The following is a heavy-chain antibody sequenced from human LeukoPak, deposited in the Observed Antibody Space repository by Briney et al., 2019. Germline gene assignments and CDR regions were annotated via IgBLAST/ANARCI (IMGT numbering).Heavy chain of an antibody. CDR1: GGSISSSNW. D-gene: IGHD6-19*01. CDR3: ARVLGGGWSYFDY. Sequence: SETLSLTCAVSGGSISSSNWWSWVRQPPGKALEWIGEIYHSGSANYNPSLKSRVTISVDKSKNQFSLKLNSVTAADTAVYYCARVLGGGWSYFDYWGQGTLVTVSS. V-gene: IGHV4-4*02. J-gene: IGHJ4*02. CDR2: IYHSGSA.